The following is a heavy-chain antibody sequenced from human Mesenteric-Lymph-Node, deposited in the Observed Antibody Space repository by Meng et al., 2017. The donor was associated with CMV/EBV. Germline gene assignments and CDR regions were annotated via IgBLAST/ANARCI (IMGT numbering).Heavy chain of an antibody. CDR1: GFTFDMFA. D-gene: IGHD6-13*01. CDR3: AISTFTSIAAAGISGDY. J-gene: IGHJ4*02. V-gene: IGHV3-23*01. CDR2: ISGGGGTT. Sequence: GESLKISCAASGFTFDMFAMSWVRQAPGKGLEWVSGISGGGGTTYYADSVKGRFTISRDNSKNTLYPQMNSLRAEDTAVYYCAISTFTSIAAAGISGDYWGQGTLVTVSS.